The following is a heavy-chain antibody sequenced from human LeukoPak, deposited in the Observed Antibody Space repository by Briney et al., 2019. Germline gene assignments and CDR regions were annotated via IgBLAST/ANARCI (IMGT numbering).Heavy chain of an antibody. CDR1: GYTLTEVS. CDR2: INPNSGGT. Sequence: ASVKVSCKVSGYTLTEVSMHWVRQAPGQGLEWMGWINPNSGGTNYAQKFQGRVTMTRDTSISTAYMELSRLRSDDTAVYYCARVGYGDTWGYDQFDYWGQGTLVTVSS. V-gene: IGHV1-2*02. D-gene: IGHD5-12*01. CDR3: ARVGYGDTWGYDQFDY. J-gene: IGHJ4*02.